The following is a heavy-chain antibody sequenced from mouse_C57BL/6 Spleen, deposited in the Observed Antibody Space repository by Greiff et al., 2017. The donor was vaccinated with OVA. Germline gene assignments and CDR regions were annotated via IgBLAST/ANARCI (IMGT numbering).Heavy chain of an antibody. CDR1: GFTFSSYA. J-gene: IGHJ1*03. CDR3: ARDANWDWYFDV. V-gene: IGHV5-4*01. Sequence: DVMLVESGGGLVKPGGSLKLSCAASGFTFSSYAMSWVRQTPEKRLEWVATISDGGSYTYYPDNVKGRFTISRDNAKNNLYLQMSHLKSEDTAMYYCARDANWDWYFDVWGTGTTVTVSS. CDR2: ISDGGSYT. D-gene: IGHD4-1*01.